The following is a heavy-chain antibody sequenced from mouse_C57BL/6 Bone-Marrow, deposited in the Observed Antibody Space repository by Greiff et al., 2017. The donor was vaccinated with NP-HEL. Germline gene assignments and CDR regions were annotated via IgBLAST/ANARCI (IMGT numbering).Heavy chain of an antibody. V-gene: IGHV3-6*01. D-gene: IGHD4-1*01. Sequence: EVQRVESGPGLVKPSQSLSLTCSVTGYSITSGYYWYWIRQFPGNKLEWMGYISYDGSNNYNPSLKNRISITRDTSKNQFFLKLNSVTTEDTATYYCASLGHLYAMDYWGQGTSVTVSS. CDR3: ASLGHLYAMDY. CDR2: ISYDGSN. CDR1: GYSITSGYY. J-gene: IGHJ4*01.